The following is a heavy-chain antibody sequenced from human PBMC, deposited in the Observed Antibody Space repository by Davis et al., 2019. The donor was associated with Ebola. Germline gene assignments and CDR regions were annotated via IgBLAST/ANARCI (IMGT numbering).Heavy chain of an antibody. CDR1: GNSFTSHW. J-gene: IGHJ3*02. D-gene: IGHD2-8*02. CDR3: ASLRRTITGMDDGFDI. V-gene: IGHV5-51*01. CDR2: IYTGDSDT. Sequence: GESLKISCKDSGNSFTSHWIGWVRQMPGKGLDWMGIIYTGDSDTRYSPSFRGQVTISADKSMKTASLQWSSLKASDSGMYYCASLRRTITGMDDGFDIWGQGTMVTVYS.